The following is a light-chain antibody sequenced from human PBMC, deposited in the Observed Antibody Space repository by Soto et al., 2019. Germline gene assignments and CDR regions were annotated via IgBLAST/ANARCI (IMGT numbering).Light chain of an antibody. CDR3: QNRSNWPRT. V-gene: IGKV3-11*01. CDR2: DAS. J-gene: IGKJ2*01. Sequence: EIVLTQSPATLSLSPGERATLSCRASQSVSSYLAWYQQKPGQAPRLLIYDASNSATGIPARFSGSGSGTDFTLTISSLEPEDFAVYYCQNRSNWPRTFGQGTKLAIK. CDR1: QSVSSY.